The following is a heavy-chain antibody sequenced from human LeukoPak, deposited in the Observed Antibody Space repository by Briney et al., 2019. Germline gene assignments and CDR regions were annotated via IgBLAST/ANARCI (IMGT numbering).Heavy chain of an antibody. CDR1: GGSLSTYY. V-gene: IGHV4-59*13. Sequence: PSETLSLTCSVSGGSLSTYYWSWIRQPPGKGLEWIGYVFFSGGTKYNPSLKSRVTMSADTSRNQFSMHLTSVNAADTAVYFCARVLKTAVPFGYWGQGKLVIVSP. CDR3: ARVLKTAVPFGY. CDR2: VFFSGGT. D-gene: IGHD3-3*01. J-gene: IGHJ4*02.